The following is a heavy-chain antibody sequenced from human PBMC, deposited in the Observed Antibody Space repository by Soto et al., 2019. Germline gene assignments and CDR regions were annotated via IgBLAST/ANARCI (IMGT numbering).Heavy chain of an antibody. CDR1: GFTFSSYA. CDR3: ARGISTGTTSPIDY. D-gene: IGHD1-7*01. Sequence: PGGSLRLSCAASGFTFSSYAMHWVRQAPGKGLEWVAVISYDGSNKYYADSVKGRFTISRDNSKNTLYLQMNSLRAEDTAVYYCARGISTGTTSPIDYWGQGTLVTVSS. CDR2: ISYDGSNK. V-gene: IGHV3-30-3*01. J-gene: IGHJ4*02.